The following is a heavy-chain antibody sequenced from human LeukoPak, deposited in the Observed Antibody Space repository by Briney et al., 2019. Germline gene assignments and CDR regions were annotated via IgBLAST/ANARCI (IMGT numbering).Heavy chain of an antibody. V-gene: IGHV3-11*04. J-gene: IGHJ6*03. D-gene: IGHD2-15*01. Sequence: KPGGSLRLSCAASGFTFSDYYMIWIRQAPGKGLEWVSYISLSGTTIYYADSVKGRFTISRDNAKNSLYLQMNSLRAEDTAVYYYARCWANIGSYHYYYMDVWGKGTTVTVSS. CDR1: GFTFSDYY. CDR3: ARCWANIGSYHYYYMDV. CDR2: ISLSGTTI.